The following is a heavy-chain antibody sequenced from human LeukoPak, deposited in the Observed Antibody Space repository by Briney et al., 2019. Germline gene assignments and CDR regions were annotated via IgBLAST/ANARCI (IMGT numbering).Heavy chain of an antibody. CDR1: GFTFSDYY. J-gene: IGHJ6*03. V-gene: IGHV3-11*04. CDR2: ISSSGSTI. CDR3: ARVNVDSSSWYVAGVYYYYYMDV. D-gene: IGHD6-13*01. Sequence: PGGSLRLSCAASGFTFSDYYMSWIRQAPGKGLEWVSYISSSGSTIYYADSVKGRFTISRDNSKNTLYLQMNSLRAEDTAVYYCARVNVDSSSWYVAGVYYYYYMDVWGKGTTVTISS.